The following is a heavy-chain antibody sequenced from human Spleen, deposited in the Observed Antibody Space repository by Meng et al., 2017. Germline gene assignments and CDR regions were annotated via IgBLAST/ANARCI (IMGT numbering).Heavy chain of an antibody. CDR1: GYTFTIYA. D-gene: IGHD6-19*01. CDR2: ITPGSGNT. CDR3: ARDFTSGSSGDP. V-gene: IGHV1-3*01. Sequence: QVQLVQSGAEVKKPGASVKVSCKASGYTFTIYAMHWVRQAPGQSLEWMGWITPGSGNTKYSQKFQGRLTITTDTSASTAYMELSTLRSEDTAVYYCARDFTSGSSGDPWGQGTLVTVSS. J-gene: IGHJ5*02.